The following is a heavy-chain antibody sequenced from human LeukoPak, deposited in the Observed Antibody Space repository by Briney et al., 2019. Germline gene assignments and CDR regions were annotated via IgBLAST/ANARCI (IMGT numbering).Heavy chain of an antibody. CDR2: ISYGGST. D-gene: IGHD1-20*01. CDR1: GGSISTYY. CDR3: ARPTRLNWNAPQFDY. Sequence: PSETLPLTCTVSGGSISTYYWSWVRQPPGKGLEWIGFISYGGSTNYNPSLKSRVTISVDTSKNQFSLKLSSVTAADTAVYYCARPTRLNWNAPQFDYWGQGILVTVSS. J-gene: IGHJ4*02. V-gene: IGHV4-59*08.